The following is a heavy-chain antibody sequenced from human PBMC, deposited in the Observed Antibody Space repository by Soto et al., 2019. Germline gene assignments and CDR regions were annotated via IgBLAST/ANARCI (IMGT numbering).Heavy chain of an antibody. J-gene: IGHJ4*02. CDR3: ARDNYGSGIYYSRLYYFDY. CDR1: GGTLSTYA. V-gene: IGHV1-69*06. CDR2: IISIFDTV. D-gene: IGHD3-10*01. Sequence: QVQLVQSGAEVKKPGSSVKVSCKASGGTLSTYAISWVRQAPGQGLEWMGGIISIFDTVNYAQKFQGRVTITANKSTSTAYMELSSLRSEDTAVYYCARDNYGSGIYYSRLYYFDYWGQGTLVTVSS.